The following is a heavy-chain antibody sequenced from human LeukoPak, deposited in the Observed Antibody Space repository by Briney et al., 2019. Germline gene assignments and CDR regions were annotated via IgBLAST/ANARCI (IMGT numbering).Heavy chain of an antibody. CDR1: GYSFTNHA. J-gene: IGHJ4*02. D-gene: IGHD3-22*01. V-gene: IGHV1-3*03. CDR2: INAGNGNT. Sequence: ASVKVSCKTSGYSFTNHALHWVRQAPGQSLEWMGWINAGNGNTEFSEEFQGRVTMTRDISASTAYMELSSLRFDDMAVYYCARVDSSGETLFDYWGQGTLVTVSS. CDR3: ARVDSSGETLFDY.